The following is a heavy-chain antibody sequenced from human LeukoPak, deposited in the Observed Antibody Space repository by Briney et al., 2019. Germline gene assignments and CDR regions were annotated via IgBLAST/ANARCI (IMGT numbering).Heavy chain of an antibody. CDR2: MYYSGGT. Sequence: PSETLSLTCTVSGDSFSGYFWNWIRQVPGKGLEWVGYMYYSGGTKYNPSLKSRVTISVDTSKNQFSLKLTSVTAADTAVYYCARGGITIFGVTIEGFDYWGPGTLVTVSS. J-gene: IGHJ4*02. CDR3: ARGGITIFGVTIEGFDY. D-gene: IGHD3-3*01. V-gene: IGHV4-59*01. CDR1: GDSFSGYF.